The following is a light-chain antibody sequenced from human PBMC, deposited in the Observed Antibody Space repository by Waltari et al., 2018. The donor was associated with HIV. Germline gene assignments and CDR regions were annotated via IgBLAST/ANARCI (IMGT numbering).Light chain of an antibody. Sequence: SYELTQPLSVSVALGQTARITCGGNNIGSKNVHWYQQKPGQAPVLVIYRDSNRPSGIPARCSGSKSGNTATLTSSRAQAGDEADYYCQVWDSSTVFGGGTKLTGL. CDR3: QVWDSSTV. CDR2: RDS. CDR1: NIGSKN. V-gene: IGLV3-9*01. J-gene: IGLJ2*01.